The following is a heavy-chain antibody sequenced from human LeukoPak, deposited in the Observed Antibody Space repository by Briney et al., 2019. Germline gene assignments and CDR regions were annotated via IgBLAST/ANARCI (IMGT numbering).Heavy chain of an antibody. CDR3: AKAGYSNYPSSDYYYYMDV. J-gene: IGHJ6*03. Sequence: GGSLRLSCAASGFTFSSYWMTWVRQAPGKGLEWVAFIRYDGSKTYYADSVKGRFTISRDNSKNILYLQMNSLRAEDTAVYYCAKAGYSNYPSSDYYYYMDVWGKGTTVTVSS. D-gene: IGHD4-11*01. CDR1: GFTFSSYW. V-gene: IGHV3-30*02. CDR2: IRYDGSKT.